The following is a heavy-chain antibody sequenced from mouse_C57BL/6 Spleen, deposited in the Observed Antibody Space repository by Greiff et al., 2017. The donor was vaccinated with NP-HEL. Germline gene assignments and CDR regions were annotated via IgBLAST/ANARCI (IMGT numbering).Heavy chain of an antibody. D-gene: IGHD2-4*01. Sequence: VQLQQSGAELVKPGASVKMSCKASGYTFTSYWITWVKQRPGQGLEWIGDIYPGSGSTNYNEKFKSKATLTVDTSSSTAYMQLSSLTSEDSAVYYCARSDYDYDGYFDVWGTGTTVTVSS. V-gene: IGHV1-55*01. J-gene: IGHJ1*03. CDR2: IYPGSGST. CDR1: GYTFTSYW. CDR3: ARSDYDYDGYFDV.